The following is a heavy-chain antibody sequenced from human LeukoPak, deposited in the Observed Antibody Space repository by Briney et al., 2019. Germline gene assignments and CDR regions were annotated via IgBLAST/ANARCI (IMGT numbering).Heavy chain of an antibody. V-gene: IGHV1-69*04. D-gene: IGHD2-2*01. Sequence: SVKVSCNASGGTFSSYAISWVRQAPGQGLEWMGRIIPILGIANYAQKFQGRVTITADKSTSTAYMELSSLRSEDTAVYYCARLRSRSSTTHFDYWGQGTLVTVSS. J-gene: IGHJ4*02. CDR2: IIPILGIA. CDR1: GGTFSSYA. CDR3: ARLRSRSSTTHFDY.